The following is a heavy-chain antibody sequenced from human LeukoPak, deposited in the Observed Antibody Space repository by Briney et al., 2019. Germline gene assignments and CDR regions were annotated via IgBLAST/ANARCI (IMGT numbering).Heavy chain of an antibody. V-gene: IGHV3-30*02. CDR1: GFTFNNYG. CDR2: IRYDGSSE. CDR3: AKHFWRYSNYEGFDY. Sequence: PGGSLRLSCAASGFTFNNYGMHWVRQAPGKGLEWVAFIRYDGSSEYYADSVKGRFTISRDNSKNTLYLQMNSLRAEDTAVYYCAKHFWRYSNYEGFDYWGQGTLVTVSS. J-gene: IGHJ4*02. D-gene: IGHD4-11*01.